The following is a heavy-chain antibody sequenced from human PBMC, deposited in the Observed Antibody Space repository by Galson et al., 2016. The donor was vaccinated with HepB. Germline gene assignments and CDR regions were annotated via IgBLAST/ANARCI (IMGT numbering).Heavy chain of an antibody. CDR1: GDSLSSYS. CDR2: INSDNGNT. J-gene: IGHJ6*02. V-gene: IGHV1-3*04. D-gene: IGHD3-22*01. CDR3: AGQGFYDYLVFTGGYYYWDMDV. Sequence: SVKVSCKASGDSLSSYSLHWVRQAPGQGLEWMGWINSDNGNTKYSQKFQGRVTITWETSATTTYMEVSSLRSADTALYYCAGQGFYDYLVFTGGYYYWDMDVWGQGTPVTVYS.